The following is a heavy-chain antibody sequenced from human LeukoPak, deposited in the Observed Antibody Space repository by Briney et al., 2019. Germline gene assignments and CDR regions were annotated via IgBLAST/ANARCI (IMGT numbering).Heavy chain of an antibody. CDR2: IKQDGSEK. Sequence: GGSLRLSCAASGFTFSSYWMSWGRQAPGKGLEGGANIKQDGSEKYYVDSVKGRFTISRDNAKNSLYLQMNSLRAEDTAVYYCARDGHTYYYDSSGYYPFDYWGQGTLVTVSS. J-gene: IGHJ4*02. CDR1: GFTFSSYW. CDR3: ARDGHTYYYDSSGYYPFDY. D-gene: IGHD3-22*01. V-gene: IGHV3-7*01.